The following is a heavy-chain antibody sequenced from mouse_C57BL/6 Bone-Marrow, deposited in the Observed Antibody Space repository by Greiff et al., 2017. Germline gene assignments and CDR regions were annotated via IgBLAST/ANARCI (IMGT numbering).Heavy chain of an antibody. V-gene: IGHV5-17*01. D-gene: IGHD1-1*01. Sequence: DVQLVESGGGLVKPGGSLKLSCAASGFTFSDYGMHWVRQAPEKGLEWVAYISSGSSTIYYADTVKGRFTISRDNAKNTLFLQMTSLRSEDTAMYYCARSYYGSSYDAMDYWVQGTSVTVSS. CDR3: ARSYYGSSYDAMDY. J-gene: IGHJ4*01. CDR2: ISSGSSTI. CDR1: GFTFSDYG.